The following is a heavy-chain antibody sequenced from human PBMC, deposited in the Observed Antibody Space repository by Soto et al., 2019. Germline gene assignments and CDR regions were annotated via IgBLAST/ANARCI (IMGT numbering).Heavy chain of an antibody. D-gene: IGHD3-10*01. Sequence: GGSLRLSCAASGFTFSSYAMHWVRQAPGKGLEYVSAISSNGGSTYYANSVKGRFTISRDNSKNTLYLQMGSLRAEDMAVYYCARKGRAVSSYYFDYWGQGTLVTVSS. CDR2: ISSNGGST. J-gene: IGHJ4*02. CDR1: GFTFSSYA. CDR3: ARKGRAVSSYYFDY. V-gene: IGHV3-64*01.